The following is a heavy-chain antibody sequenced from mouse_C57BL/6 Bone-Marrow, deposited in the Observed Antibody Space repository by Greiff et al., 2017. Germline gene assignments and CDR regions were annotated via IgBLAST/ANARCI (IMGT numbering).Heavy chain of an antibody. J-gene: IGHJ3*01. Sequence: VQLQQSGAELVRPGTSVKVSCKASGYAFTNYLIEWVKQRPGQGLEWIGVINPGSGGTNYNEKFKGKATLTADKSSSTAYMQLSSLTSEDSAVYFCARSTVVWGFAYWGQGTLVTVSA. CDR1: GYAFTNYL. D-gene: IGHD1-1*01. CDR3: ARSTVVWGFAY. V-gene: IGHV1-54*01. CDR2: INPGSGGT.